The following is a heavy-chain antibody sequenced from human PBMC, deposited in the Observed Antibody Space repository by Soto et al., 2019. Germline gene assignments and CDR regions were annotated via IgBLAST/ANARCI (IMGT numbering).Heavy chain of an antibody. D-gene: IGHD6-13*01. J-gene: IGHJ4*02. V-gene: IGHV3-23*01. CDR2: ISGSGGST. CDR1: GFTFSSYA. CDR3: AKGLKGRQQLVPGY. Sequence: WGSLRLSCSASGFTFSSYAMSWCRQAPGKGLEWVSAISGSGGSTYYADSVKGRFTISRDNSKNTLYLQINSLRAEDTAVYYCAKGLKGRQQLVPGYWGQGTLVTVSS.